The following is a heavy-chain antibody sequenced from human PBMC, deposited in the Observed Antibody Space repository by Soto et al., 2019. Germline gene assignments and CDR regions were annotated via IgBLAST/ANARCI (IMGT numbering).Heavy chain of an antibody. CDR3: ARGSAYFEF. CDR2: ISPYNGNT. Sequence: GASVKFSCKASGYTFTNFDINWVRQAPGQGLEWMGSISPYNGNTYYGQNFQGRLTMTTDTSTRTGYMELRSLRSDDTAVYFCARGSAYFEFWGQGTLVTVSS. J-gene: IGHJ4*02. V-gene: IGHV1-18*01. CDR1: GYTFTNFD.